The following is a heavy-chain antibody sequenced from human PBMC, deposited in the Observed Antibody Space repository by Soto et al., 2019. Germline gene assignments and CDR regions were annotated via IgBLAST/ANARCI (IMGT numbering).Heavy chain of an antibody. CDR3: ARDSGGSGGSCYEYYFDY. Sequence: SETLSLTCTVSGGSISSYYWSWIRQPPGKGLEWIGYIYYSGSTNYNPSLKSRVTISVDTSKNQFSLKLSAVTAADTAVYYCARDSGGSGGSCYEYYFDYWGQGTLVTVSS. CDR1: GGSISSYY. D-gene: IGHD2-15*01. J-gene: IGHJ4*02. CDR2: IYYSGST. V-gene: IGHV4-59*01.